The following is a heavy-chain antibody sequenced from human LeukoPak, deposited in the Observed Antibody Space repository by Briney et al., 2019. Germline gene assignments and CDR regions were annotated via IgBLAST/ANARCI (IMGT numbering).Heavy chain of an antibody. Sequence: GGSLRLSCAPSGFTFSDYYMSWIRQAPGEGLEWVSYISSSGSTIYYADSVKGRFTISSDNAKNSLYLQMTSLRAEDTAVYYCARGAAAAGNDRGWWWRAQISYYMDVWGKGTTVTVSS. CDR1: GFTFSDYY. J-gene: IGHJ6*03. V-gene: IGHV3-11*04. CDR2: ISSSGSTI. D-gene: IGHD6-13*01. CDR3: ARGAAAAGNDRGWWWRAQISYYMDV.